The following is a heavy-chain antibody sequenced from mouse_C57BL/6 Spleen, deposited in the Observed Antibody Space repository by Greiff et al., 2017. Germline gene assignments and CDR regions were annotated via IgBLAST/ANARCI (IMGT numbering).Heavy chain of an antibody. V-gene: IGHV1-72*01. Sequence: VQLQQPGAELVKPGASVKLSCKASGYTFTSYWMHWVKQRPGRGLEWIGRIDPNSGGTKYNEKFKSKATLAVDKPSSTAYMQLSSLTSEDSAVYYGATPPIYYYGSSYVDWFAYWGQGTLVTVSA. CDR1: GYTFTSYW. J-gene: IGHJ3*01. D-gene: IGHD1-1*01. CDR2: IDPNSGGT. CDR3: ATPPIYYYGSSYVDWFAY.